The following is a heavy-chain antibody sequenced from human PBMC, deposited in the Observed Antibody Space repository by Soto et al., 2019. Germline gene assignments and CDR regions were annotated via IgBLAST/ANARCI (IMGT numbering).Heavy chain of an antibody. CDR1: GFTFSSFA. D-gene: IGHD6-13*01. J-gene: IGHJ6*03. CDR3: AKSWIPRGQQLVMDYYVSV. Sequence: EVQLLESGGGLVQPGGSLRLSCAASGFTFSSFAMSWVRQAPGQGLDWVSTITDAGDTTYYADSVKGRFTISRDDSKNTLYLRMNSLRAEDTALYYCAKSWIPRGQQLVMDYYVSVWGKGTTVTVSS. CDR2: ITDAGDTT. V-gene: IGHV3-23*01.